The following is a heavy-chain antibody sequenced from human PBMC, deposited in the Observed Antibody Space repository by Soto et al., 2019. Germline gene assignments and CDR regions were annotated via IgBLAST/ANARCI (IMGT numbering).Heavy chain of an antibody. CDR2: ISGSGGST. CDR3: AKSEKDGITIFGVVARNYYYGMDV. Sequence: GGSLRLSCAASGFTFSSYAMSWVRQAPGKGLEWVSAISGSGGSTYYADSVKGRFTISRDNSKNTLYLQMNSLRAEDTAVYYCAKSEKDGITIFGVVARNYYYGMDVWGQGTTVTVSS. CDR1: GFTFSSYA. V-gene: IGHV3-23*01. D-gene: IGHD3-3*01. J-gene: IGHJ6*02.